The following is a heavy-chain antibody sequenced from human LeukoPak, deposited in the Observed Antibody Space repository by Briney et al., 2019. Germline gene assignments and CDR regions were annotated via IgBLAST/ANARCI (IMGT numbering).Heavy chain of an antibody. D-gene: IGHD3-10*01. Sequence: GASVKVSCKASGYTFTSCGISWVRQAPGQGLEWMGWINTYTGNANYPEKFQGRVTMTTDTSTTTAYMELRSLRYDDTAAYYCARVPYGAGKYPYFDYWGQGSLVTVSS. CDR2: INTYTGNA. CDR3: ARVPYGAGKYPYFDY. CDR1: GYTFTSCG. J-gene: IGHJ4*02. V-gene: IGHV1-18*01.